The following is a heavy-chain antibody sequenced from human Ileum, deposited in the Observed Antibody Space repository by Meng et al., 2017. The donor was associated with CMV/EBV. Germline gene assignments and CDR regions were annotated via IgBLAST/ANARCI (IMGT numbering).Heavy chain of an antibody. CDR1: GLTFHTYS. CDR2: ISDVRRYI. CDR3: ARVERYCRGTTCYGPYYFDS. Sequence: GGSLRLSCEASGLTFHTYSMNWVRQAPGKGLEWVSSISDVRRYIYYADSVKGRFTISRDNAKNSLYLQMNSMRAEDTAVYYCARVERYCRGTTCYGPYYFDSWGQGTLVTVSS. D-gene: IGHD2-2*01. J-gene: IGHJ4*02. V-gene: IGHV3-21*01.